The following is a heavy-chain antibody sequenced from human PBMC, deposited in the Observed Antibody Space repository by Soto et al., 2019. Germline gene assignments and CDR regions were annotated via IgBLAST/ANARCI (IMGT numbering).Heavy chain of an antibody. CDR3: QRGPYYDILTGYPDY. J-gene: IGHJ4*02. CDR1: GFTFDDYA. CDR2: IGWNSGSI. Sequence: EVQLVVSGGGLVQPGRSLRLSCAASGFTFDDYAMHWDRQAPGKGLPWVPGIGWNSGSIGYADSVQGRFTNPRDNAKNYLYLQVRSLRAEYTALYHCQRGPYYDILTGYPDYWGQGTLVSVSS. V-gene: IGHV3-9*01. D-gene: IGHD3-9*01.